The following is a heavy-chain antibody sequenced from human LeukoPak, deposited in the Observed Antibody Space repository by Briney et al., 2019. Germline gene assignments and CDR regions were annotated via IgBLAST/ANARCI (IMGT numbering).Heavy chain of an antibody. CDR2: IYSGGST. CDR1: GFTFSNKY. D-gene: IGHD2-15*01. CDR3: AREMYCSGGSCYGDAFDI. J-gene: IGHJ3*02. Sequence: GGSLRLSCAASGFTFSNKYMSWVRQAPGRGLEWVSVIYSGGSTYYADSVKGRFSISRDKSKNTLYLQMYSLRAEDTALYYCAREMYCSGGSCYGDAFDIWGQGTMVTVSS. V-gene: IGHV3-66*01.